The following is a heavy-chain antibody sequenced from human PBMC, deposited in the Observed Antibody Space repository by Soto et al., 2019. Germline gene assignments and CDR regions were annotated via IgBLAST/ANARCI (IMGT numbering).Heavy chain of an antibody. CDR3: ARDRGTAMDFFDY. CDR2: IWYDGSNK. V-gene: IGHV3-33*01. D-gene: IGHD5-18*01. J-gene: IGHJ4*02. CDR1: GFTFSSYG. Sequence: PGGSLRLSCAASGFTFSSYGMHWVRQAPGKGLEWVAVIWYDGSNKYYADSVKGRFTISRDNSKNTLYLQMNSLRAEDTAVYYCARDRGTAMDFFDYWGQGTLVTVSS.